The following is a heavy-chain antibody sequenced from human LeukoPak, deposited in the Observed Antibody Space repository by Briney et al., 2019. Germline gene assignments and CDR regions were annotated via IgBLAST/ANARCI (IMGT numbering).Heavy chain of an antibody. Sequence: ASVKVSCKASGYTFTSYYMHWVRQAPGQGLEWMGIINPSGGSTSYAQKFQGRVTMTRDTSTSTVYMELSSLRSEDTALYYCARDNTMIVVGPPGGYWGQGTLVTVSS. CDR1: GYTFTSYY. D-gene: IGHD3-22*01. V-gene: IGHV1-46*01. J-gene: IGHJ4*02. CDR3: ARDNTMIVVGPPGGY. CDR2: INPSGGST.